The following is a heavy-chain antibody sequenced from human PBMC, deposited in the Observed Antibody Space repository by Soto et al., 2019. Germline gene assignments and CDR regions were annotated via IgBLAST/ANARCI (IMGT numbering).Heavy chain of an antibody. J-gene: IGHJ5*02. V-gene: IGHV1-3*01. CDR2: INAGNGNT. CDR3: ARDHGVGGVIVNWFDP. Sequence: GASVKVSCKASGYTFTSYAMHWVRQAPGQRLEWMGWINAGNGNTKYSQKFQGRVTITRDTSASTAYMELSSLRSEDTAVYYCARDHGVGGVIVNWFDPWGQGTLVTVSS. D-gene: IGHD3-16*02. CDR1: GYTFTSYA.